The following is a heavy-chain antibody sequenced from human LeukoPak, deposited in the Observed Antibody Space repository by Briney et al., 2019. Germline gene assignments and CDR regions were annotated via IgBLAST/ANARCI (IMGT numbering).Heavy chain of an antibody. V-gene: IGHV1-2*02. D-gene: IGHD6-6*01. J-gene: IGHJ4*02. CDR1: GYTFTGYY. Sequence: ASVKVSCKSSGYTFTGYYMHWVRQAPGQGLEWMGWINPNSGGTNYAQKFQGRVTMTRDTSISTAYMELSSLRSEDTAVYYCARSIAARPYYFDYWGQGTLVTVSS. CDR3: ARSIAARPYYFDY. CDR2: INPNSGGT.